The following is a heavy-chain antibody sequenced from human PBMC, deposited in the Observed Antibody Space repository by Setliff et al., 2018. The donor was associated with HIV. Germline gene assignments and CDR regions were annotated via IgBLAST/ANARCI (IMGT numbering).Heavy chain of an antibody. CDR2: ISAGGGGT. Sequence: GESLKISCAVSGFTFSGYGMSWVRQASGKGLEWVSGISAGGGGTNYADSVKGRFTISRDNSKNTLYLQMNSLRAADTAVYYCARLGIGRYCNISSCYLNQWGQGTLVTVSS. CDR1: GFTFSGYG. V-gene: IGHV3-23*01. D-gene: IGHD6-19*01. CDR3: ARLGIGRYCNISSCYLNQ. J-gene: IGHJ4*02.